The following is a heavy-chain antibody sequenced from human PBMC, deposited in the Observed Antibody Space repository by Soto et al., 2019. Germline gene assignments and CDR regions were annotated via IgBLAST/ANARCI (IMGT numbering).Heavy chain of an antibody. CDR2: IKQDGGEK. J-gene: IGHJ4*02. Sequence: PGGSLRLSCAASGFTFSSYWMSWVRQAPRKGLEWVANIKQDGGEKDYVDSVKGRFTISRDNGKNSLYLQMNSLRAEDTAVYYCFLDLDYCDGSGYYRTFDYWGQGALVTVSS. V-gene: IGHV3-7*01. CDR3: FLDLDYCDGSGYYRTFDY. CDR1: GFTFSSYW. D-gene: IGHD3-22*01.